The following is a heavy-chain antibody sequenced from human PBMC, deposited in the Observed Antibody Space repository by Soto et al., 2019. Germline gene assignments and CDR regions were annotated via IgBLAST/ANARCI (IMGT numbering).Heavy chain of an antibody. CDR3: ARVERGTATTVVDAFDI. CDR1: GGSVSSGSYY. D-gene: IGHD1-1*01. CDR2: MSHSGGT. Sequence: QVQLQQWGAGLLKPSETLSLTCAVYGGSVSSGSYYWSWIRQPPGKGLEWIGEMSHSGGTHFNQFLKSRVTISVDTSKNQFSLKMSSVTAADTSLYYCARVERGTATTVVDAFDIWGPGTMVTVSS. V-gene: IGHV4-34*01. J-gene: IGHJ3*02.